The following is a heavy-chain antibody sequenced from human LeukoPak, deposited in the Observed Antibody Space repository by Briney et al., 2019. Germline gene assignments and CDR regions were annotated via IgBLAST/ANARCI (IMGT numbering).Heavy chain of an antibody. D-gene: IGHD3-22*01. CDR3: ARDRYYYDSSGYYPYYFDY. J-gene: IGHJ4*02. CDR1: GYTFTGYY. CDR2: INPNSGGT. Sequence: ASVKVSCKASGYTFTGYYMHWVRQAPGQGLEWMGWINPNSGGTNYAQKFQGRVTMTRDTSISTAYMELSRLRSDDTAVYYCARDRYYYDSSGYYPYYFDYWGQGTLVTVSS. V-gene: IGHV1-2*02.